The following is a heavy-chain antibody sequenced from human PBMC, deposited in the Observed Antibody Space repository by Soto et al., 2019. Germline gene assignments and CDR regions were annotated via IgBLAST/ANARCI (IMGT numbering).Heavy chain of an antibody. Sequence: QVLLQESGPGLVQPSGTLSLSCAVSGGSISSSHFWGWVRQPPGKGLEGVGDISHSGSVNYNPSPKXXVTISIDKSKNQFSLKLNSVTAADTAVYYCARSFGWYAIDYWGQGTLVIVSS. V-gene: IGHV4-4*02. D-gene: IGHD6-19*01. CDR3: ARSFGWYAIDY. CDR2: ISHSGSV. CDR1: GGSISSSHF. J-gene: IGHJ4*02.